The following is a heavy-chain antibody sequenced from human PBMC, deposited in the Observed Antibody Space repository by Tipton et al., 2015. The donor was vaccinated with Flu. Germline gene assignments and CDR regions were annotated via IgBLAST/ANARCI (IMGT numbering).Heavy chain of an antibody. D-gene: IGHD6-19*01. J-gene: IGHJ4*02. V-gene: IGHV3-33*06. Sequence: QLVQSGGGLVKPGGSLRLSCAASGFTFSSYGMHWVRQAPGKGLEWVAVIWYDGSNKYYADSVKGRFTISRDNSKNTLYLQMNSLRAEDTAVYYCAKARPGYSSGWYSGFDYWGQGTLVTVSS. CDR2: IWYDGSNK. CDR3: AKARPGYSSGWYSGFDY. CDR1: GFTFSSYG.